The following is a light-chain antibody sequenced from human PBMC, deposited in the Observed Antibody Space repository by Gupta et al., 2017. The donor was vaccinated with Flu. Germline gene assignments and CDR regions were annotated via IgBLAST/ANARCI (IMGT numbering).Light chain of an antibody. Sequence: SITISVTGTSGDVGSNNFVYCYHQHPAKPTKLIIYGVSSWTAGVSSRFSGSKAGNTASLTISALQAEDEADYYCISYTTSATYVFGTGTEFTVL. CDR3: ISYTTSATYV. CDR1: SGDVGSNNF. J-gene: IGLJ1*01. CDR2: GVS. V-gene: IGLV2-14*01.